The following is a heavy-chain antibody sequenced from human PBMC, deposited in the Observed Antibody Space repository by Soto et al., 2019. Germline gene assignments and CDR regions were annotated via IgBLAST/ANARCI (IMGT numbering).Heavy chain of an antibody. Sequence: PSQTLSLTCAISGDSVSSNSAAWNWIRQSPSRGLEWMGRTYYRSKWYNDYAVSAKSRITINPDTSKNQISLQLNSVTPEDTAVNYCARDQVRRVNYVPGDWFDPWSREPWSLSPQ. CDR3: ARDQVRRVNYVPGDWFDP. V-gene: IGHV6-1*01. CDR1: GDSVSSNSAA. CDR2: TYYRSKWYN. J-gene: IGHJ5*02. D-gene: IGHD3-10*02.